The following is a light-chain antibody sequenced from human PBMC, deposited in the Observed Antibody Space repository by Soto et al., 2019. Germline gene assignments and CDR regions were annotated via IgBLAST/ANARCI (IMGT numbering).Light chain of an antibody. CDR1: QTASNY. Sequence: DTQMTQSPSYLSASVGDRISITCRASQTASNYVNWYQQKPGKAPTLLISATSTLQSVVPSRFRGSGSGTDLSISITTLPPAALPTNYTQQTYPAPRTFGQGTKV. J-gene: IGKJ1*01. CDR2: ATS. V-gene: IGKV1-39*01. CDR3: QQTYPAPRT.